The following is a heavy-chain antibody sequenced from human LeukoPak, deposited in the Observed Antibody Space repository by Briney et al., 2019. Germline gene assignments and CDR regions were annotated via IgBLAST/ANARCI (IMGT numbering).Heavy chain of an antibody. Sequence: SQTLSLTCAISGDSVSNNGAAWNWISQSPSRGFEWLGRTYYRSKWFYDYAVSVKSRITINPDTSKNQFSLHLKSVTPEDTAMYYCARDPPNEQSFDLWGQGTLVSVSS. CDR1: GDSVSNNGAA. J-gene: IGHJ5*02. V-gene: IGHV6-1*01. CDR3: ARDPPNEQSFDL. CDR2: TYYRSKWFY. D-gene: IGHD1-1*01.